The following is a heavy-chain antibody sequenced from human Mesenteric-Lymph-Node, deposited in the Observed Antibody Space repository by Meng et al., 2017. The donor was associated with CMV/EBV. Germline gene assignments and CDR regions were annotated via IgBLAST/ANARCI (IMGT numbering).Heavy chain of an antibody. CDR1: GFTFSSYE. Sequence: GESLKISCAASGFTFSSYEMNWVRQAPGKGLEWVSYISSSGSTIYYADSVKGRFTISRDNAKNSLYLQMNSLGAEDTAVYYCAREGSLYYYDSSVWGQGTLVTVSS. CDR3: AREGSLYYYDSSV. D-gene: IGHD3-22*01. CDR2: ISSSGSTI. V-gene: IGHV3-48*03. J-gene: IGHJ4*02.